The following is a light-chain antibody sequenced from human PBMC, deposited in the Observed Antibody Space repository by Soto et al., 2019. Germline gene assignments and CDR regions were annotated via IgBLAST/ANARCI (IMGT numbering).Light chain of an antibody. CDR3: SSYAGSNNVV. V-gene: IGLV2-8*01. Sequence: QSVLTQPPSASGSPGQSVTISCTGTSSDVGGYNYVSWYQQHPGKAPKFMIYEVSKRPSGVPDRFSGSKSGNTASLTVSGLQAEDEADYYFSSYAGSNNVVFGGGTKVTVL. J-gene: IGLJ2*01. CDR2: EVS. CDR1: SSDVGGYNY.